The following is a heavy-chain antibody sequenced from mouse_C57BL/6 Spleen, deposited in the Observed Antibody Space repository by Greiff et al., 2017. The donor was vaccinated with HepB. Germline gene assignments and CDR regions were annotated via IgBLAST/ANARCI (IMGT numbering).Heavy chain of an antibody. CDR3: ARDLTGTWDYFDY. J-gene: IGHJ2*01. CDR1: GFTFSSYA. Sequence: EVQGVESGGGLVKPGGSLKLSCAASGFTFSSYAMSWVRQTPEKRLEWVATISDGGSYTYYPDNVKGRFTISRDKAKNNLYLQMSHLKSEDTAMYYCARDLTGTWDYFDYWGQGTTLTVSS. V-gene: IGHV5-4*01. D-gene: IGHD4-1*01. CDR2: ISDGGSYT.